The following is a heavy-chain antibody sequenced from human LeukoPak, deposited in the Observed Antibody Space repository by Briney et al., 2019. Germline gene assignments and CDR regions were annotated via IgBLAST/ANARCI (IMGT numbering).Heavy chain of an antibody. CDR3: AKDFSYYGSGIDY. D-gene: IGHD3-10*01. Sequence: GGSLRLSCAASGFTFSSYSMNWVRQAPGKGLEWVSSISSSSSSYIYYADSVKGRFTISRDNAKNSLYLQMNSLRAEDTAVYYCAKDFSYYGSGIDYWGQGTLVTVSS. V-gene: IGHV3-21*01. CDR2: ISSSSSSYI. CDR1: GFTFSSYS. J-gene: IGHJ4*02.